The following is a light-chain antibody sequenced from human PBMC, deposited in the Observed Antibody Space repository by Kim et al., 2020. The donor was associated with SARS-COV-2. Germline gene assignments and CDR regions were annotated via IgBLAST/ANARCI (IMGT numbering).Light chain of an antibody. J-gene: IGLJ3*02. CDR3: QVWDSSTV. CDR1: DIGSKN. Sequence: VSVALGQTARITCGGKDIGSKNVHWYQEKPGEAPVLVIYRDSNRPSGIPERFSGSNSGNTATLTISRAQAGDGADYYCQVWDSSTVFGGGTQLTVL. V-gene: IGLV3-9*01. CDR2: RDS.